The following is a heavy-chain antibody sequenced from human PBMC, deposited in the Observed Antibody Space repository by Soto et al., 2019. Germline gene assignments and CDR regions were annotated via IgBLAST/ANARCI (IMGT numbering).Heavy chain of an antibody. CDR2: ISSSSSTI. J-gene: IGHJ4*02. V-gene: IGHV3-48*02. Sequence: LRLSCAASGLTFTSYNINWVRQAPGKGLEWVSFISSSSSTIYYADSVKGRFTISRDNAKNSLYLQMSSLRDEDTAVYYCARDRRYTYGFDFWGQGALVTVSS. CDR1: GLTFTSYN. D-gene: IGHD5-18*01. CDR3: ARDRRYTYGFDF.